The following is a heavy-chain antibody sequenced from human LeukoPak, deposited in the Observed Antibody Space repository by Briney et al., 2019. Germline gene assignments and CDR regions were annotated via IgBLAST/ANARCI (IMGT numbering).Heavy chain of an antibody. CDR3: ARLPYYDFWSGYYNPIGAYYFDY. Sequence: GESLKISCKGSGYSFTSYWIGWVRQLPGKGLEWMGIIYPGDSDTKYSTSFQGQVTISADKSISTAFLQWSSLKASATIMYHCARLPYYDFWSGYYNPIGAYYFDYWGQGTLVTVSS. J-gene: IGHJ4*02. CDR2: IYPGDSDT. V-gene: IGHV5-51*01. CDR1: GYSFTSYW. D-gene: IGHD3-3*01.